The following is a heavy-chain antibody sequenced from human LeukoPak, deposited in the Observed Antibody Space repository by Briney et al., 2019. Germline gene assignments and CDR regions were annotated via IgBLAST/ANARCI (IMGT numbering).Heavy chain of an antibody. CDR3: ARGLAPSYDFWSGPSSRAFDI. Sequence: ASVKVSCKASGYTTTSYGISLVRQAPGQGLEWMGWISAYNGNTNYAQKLQGRVTMTTDTSTSTAYMELRSLRSDDTAVYYCARGLAPSYDFWSGPSSRAFDIWGQGTMVTVSS. J-gene: IGHJ3*02. D-gene: IGHD3-3*01. CDR1: GYTTTSYG. CDR2: ISAYNGNT. V-gene: IGHV1-18*01.